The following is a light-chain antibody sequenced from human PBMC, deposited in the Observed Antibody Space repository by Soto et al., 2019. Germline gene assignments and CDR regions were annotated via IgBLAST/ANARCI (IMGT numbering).Light chain of an antibody. CDR3: QQCYSAPLT. J-gene: IGKJ4*01. V-gene: IGKV1-39*01. CDR2: GAS. CDR1: QSISNY. Sequence: DIQLTQSPSSLSASVGDRVTITCRASQSISNYLNWYQQKVGTAPQLLIYGASNLQSGVPSRFSGSGSGTDFTLTISDLQPEDFATFYCQQCYSAPLTFGGGTKVDIK.